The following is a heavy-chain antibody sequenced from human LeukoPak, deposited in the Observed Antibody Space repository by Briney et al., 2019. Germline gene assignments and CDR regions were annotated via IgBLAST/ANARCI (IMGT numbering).Heavy chain of an antibody. CDR2: IYHSGST. J-gene: IGHJ4*02. D-gene: IGHD3-22*01. CDR1: GYSISSGYY. CDR3: ARTDFYYDSSGYSCYFDY. Sequence: SETLSLTCTVSGYSISSGYYWGWIRQPPGKGLEWIGSIYHSGSTYYNPSLKSRVTISVDTSKNQFSLKLSSVTAADTAVYYCARTDFYYDSSGYSCYFDYWGQGALVAVSS. V-gene: IGHV4-38-2*02.